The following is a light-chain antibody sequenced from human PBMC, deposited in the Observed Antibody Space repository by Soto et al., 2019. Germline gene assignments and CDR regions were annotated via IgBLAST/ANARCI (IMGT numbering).Light chain of an antibody. CDR2: AAS. J-gene: IGKJ3*01. V-gene: IGKV3-15*01. CDR3: QQSAT. Sequence: VVTTQSPATLSVSPGERATLSCRASQGLGTNLAWYQQKPGQAPRLLIYAASTRATGVPGRFSGSGSGTDFTLTISRLELEDFAVYYCQQSATFGPGTKVDIK. CDR1: QGLGTN.